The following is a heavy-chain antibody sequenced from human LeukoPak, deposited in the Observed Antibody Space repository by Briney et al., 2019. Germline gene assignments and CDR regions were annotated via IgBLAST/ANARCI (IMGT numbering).Heavy chain of an antibody. CDR2: ISASGGST. CDR1: GFTFSSYV. CDR3: AGSYYYGWGSAYVSFDY. V-gene: IGHV3-23*01. D-gene: IGHD3-10*01. Sequence: PGGSLRLSCAASGFTFSSYVMTWVRQAPGKGLEWVSSISASGGSTYYADSVKGRFTIARDNSKNMLYLQMSSLRAADTAVYYCAGSYYYGWGSAYVSFDYWGQGTQVTVSS. J-gene: IGHJ4*02.